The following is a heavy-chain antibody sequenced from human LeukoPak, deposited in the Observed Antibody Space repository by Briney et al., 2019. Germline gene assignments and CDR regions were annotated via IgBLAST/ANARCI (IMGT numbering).Heavy chain of an antibody. V-gene: IGHV3-48*01. J-gene: IGHJ3*02. CDR2: IISNSSTK. D-gene: IGHD3-10*01. CDR1: AGISSIYY. CDR3: ARRADYSSAFDS. Sequence: GSLLLSCVASAGISSIYYMKWWRRAPTGEGLWRSYIISNSSTKNYADSVKGRFTISRDNSKNSLYLQINSLRAEDTAVYYCARRADYSSAFDSWGLATVVTVSA.